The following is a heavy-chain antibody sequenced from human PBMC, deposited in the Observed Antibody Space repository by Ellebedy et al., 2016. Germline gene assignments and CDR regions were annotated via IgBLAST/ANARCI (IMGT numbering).Heavy chain of an antibody. CDR1: GFTFSSYG. J-gene: IGHJ4*02. CDR3: AKDRVYSGYGELDY. Sequence: GGSLRLSCAASGFTFSSYGMHWVRQAPGKGLEWVAVIWYDGSNKYYADSVKGRVTISRDNAKNSLYLQMNSLRAEDTALYYCAKDRVYSGYGELDYWGQGTLVTVSS. V-gene: IGHV3-33*03. CDR2: IWYDGSNK. D-gene: IGHD5-12*01.